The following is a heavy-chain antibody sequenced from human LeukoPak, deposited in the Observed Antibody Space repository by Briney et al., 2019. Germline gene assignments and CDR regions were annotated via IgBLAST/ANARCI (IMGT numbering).Heavy chain of an antibody. J-gene: IGHJ4*02. CDR2: ISGSGGST. D-gene: IGHD6-13*01. CDR1: GLTFSSYS. CDR3: AKSRASSGVAPAGFDY. V-gene: IGHV3-23*01. Sequence: GGSLRLSCAASGLTFSSYSMTWVRQAPGQGLEWVSSISGSGGSTYHADSVKGRFTISRDISKNTLYLQMNSLRAEDTAAYYCAKSRASSGVAPAGFDYWGQGTLVTVSP.